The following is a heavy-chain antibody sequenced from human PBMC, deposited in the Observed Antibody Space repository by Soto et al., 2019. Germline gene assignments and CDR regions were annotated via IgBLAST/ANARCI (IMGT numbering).Heavy chain of an antibody. CDR2: TLYDGTNQ. V-gene: IGHV3-30-3*01. Sequence: QVQLVESGGAVVQPGRSLRLSCSASGFTFRSYAMHWVRQAPGKGLEWVAVTLYDGTNQYYADSVKGRFTISRDSSGNTLFLQMTSVTNVDPAAYFCERDSGRATGLGRHTFDFWGQGTLVTVSA. CDR1: GFTFRSYA. D-gene: IGHD3-10*01. CDR3: ERDSGRATGLGRHTFDF. J-gene: IGHJ4*02.